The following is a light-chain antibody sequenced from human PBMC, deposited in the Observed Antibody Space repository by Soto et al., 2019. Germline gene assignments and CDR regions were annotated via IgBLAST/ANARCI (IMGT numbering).Light chain of an antibody. J-gene: IGKJ5*01. V-gene: IGKV1-39*01. CDR2: AGS. CDR1: QSISNY. Sequence: DIQMTQSPSSLSASVGDRVTITCRASQSISNYVNWYQQKPGKAPKFLIYAGSSLQSGVPSRFSGSGSGTDFTLTISSLQPEDFATYYCQQSYSTPITFGQGTRLEI. CDR3: QQSYSTPIT.